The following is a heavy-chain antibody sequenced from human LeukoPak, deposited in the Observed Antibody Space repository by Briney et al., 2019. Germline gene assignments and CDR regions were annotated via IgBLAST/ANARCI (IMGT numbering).Heavy chain of an antibody. CDR3: ARTAKYYYGSETYYFFDY. Sequence: PSETLSLTCAVSGGSISSSNWWSWVRQPPGKGLEWIGEIYHSGSTTYNSSLKSRVTISLDTSQNQFSLKLTSVTPADTAVYYCARTAKYYYGSETYYFFDYWGQGTLVTVSS. J-gene: IGHJ4*02. D-gene: IGHD3-10*01. CDR1: GGSISSSNW. CDR2: IYHSGST. V-gene: IGHV4-4*02.